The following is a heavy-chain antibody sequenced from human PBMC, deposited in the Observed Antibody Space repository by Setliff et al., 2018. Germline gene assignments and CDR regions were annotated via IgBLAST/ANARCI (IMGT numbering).Heavy chain of an antibody. V-gene: IGHV4-34*01. Sequence: SETLSLTCSVYGESFSNNYWSWIRQTPGKGLEWIGESNHGGSTSYHPSLKSRLTMSVDTSKNQFSLKLKSVTAADTAMYYCARGCAAGACYSDYYYYMDVWGKGTTVTVSS. D-gene: IGHD2-15*01. CDR2: SNHGGST. J-gene: IGHJ6*03. CDR3: ARGCAAGACYSDYYYYMDV. CDR1: GESFSNNY.